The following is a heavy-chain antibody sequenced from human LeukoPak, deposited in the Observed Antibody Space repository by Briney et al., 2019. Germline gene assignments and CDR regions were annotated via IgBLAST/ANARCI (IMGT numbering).Heavy chain of an antibody. CDR3: ARGGWELLRLATFDI. V-gene: IGHV1-18*01. Sequence: ASVKVSCKASGYTFTSYGISWVRQAPGQGLEWMGWISAYNGNTNYAQKLQGRVTMTTDTSTSTAYMELRSLRSDDTAVYYCARGGWELLRLATFDIWGQGTLVTVSS. J-gene: IGHJ3*02. D-gene: IGHD1-26*01. CDR1: GYTFTSYG. CDR2: ISAYNGNT.